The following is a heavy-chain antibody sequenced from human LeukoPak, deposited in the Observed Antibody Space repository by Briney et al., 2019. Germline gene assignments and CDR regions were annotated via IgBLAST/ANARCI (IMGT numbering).Heavy chain of an antibody. Sequence: PGGSLRLPCAASKFIFSDYGMHWVRQAPGKGLEWVAFIWYDGSDEYYADSVKGRFTISRDNSKNTLYLQMKSLTTEDTAVYYCAKGGGELGSGSLDYWGQGTLVTVSS. CDR1: KFIFSDYG. J-gene: IGHJ4*02. CDR3: AKGGGELGSGSLDY. CDR2: IWYDGSDE. V-gene: IGHV3-30*02. D-gene: IGHD3-10*01.